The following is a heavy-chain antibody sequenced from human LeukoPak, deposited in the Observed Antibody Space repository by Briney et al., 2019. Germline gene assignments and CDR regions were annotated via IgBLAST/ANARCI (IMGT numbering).Heavy chain of an antibody. CDR2: INPDGRRT. V-gene: IGHV3-74*01. CDR3: AREVEEVPTAMGVYYYYFMDV. Sequence: PGPSLRLSCAASGFTFSNNWMRWVRHAAGKGLVWVSRINPDGRRTDYADSVKGRFTISRDNARNTLYLQMNSLRVEDTAVYYCAREVEEVPTAMGVYYYYFMDVWGKGTTVTVSS. D-gene: IGHD2-2*01. J-gene: IGHJ6*03. CDR1: GFTFSNNW.